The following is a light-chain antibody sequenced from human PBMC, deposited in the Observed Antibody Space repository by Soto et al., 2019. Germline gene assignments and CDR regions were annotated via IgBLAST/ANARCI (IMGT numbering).Light chain of an antibody. Sequence: QSALTQPASVSGSLGQSITISCTGTSSDVGGYNYVSWYQQHPGKAPKLMIYEVSNRPSGVSNRFSGSKSGNTASLTISGLQAEDESDYYCSSYTSRSVLFGGGTKLTVL. CDR1: SSDVGGYNY. J-gene: IGLJ2*01. V-gene: IGLV2-14*01. CDR3: SSYTSRSVL. CDR2: EVS.